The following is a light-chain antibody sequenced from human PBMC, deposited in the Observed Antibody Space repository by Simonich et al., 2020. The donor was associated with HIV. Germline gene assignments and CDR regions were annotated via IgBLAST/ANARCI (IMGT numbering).Light chain of an antibody. J-gene: IGLJ3*02. CDR3: QSYDSSNQV. V-gene: IGLV6-57*01. CDR2: EDD. CDR1: SGGIASNF. Sequence: NFMLTQPHSVSESPGKTVTISCTRSSGGIASNFVQWYQQRPGSSPTIVIYEDDQRPSGVPDRFSGSIDSSSNSASLTISGLKTEDESDYYCQSYDSSNQVFGGGTKLTVL.